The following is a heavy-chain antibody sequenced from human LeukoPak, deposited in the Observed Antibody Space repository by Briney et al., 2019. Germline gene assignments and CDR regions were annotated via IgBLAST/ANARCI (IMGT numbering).Heavy chain of an antibody. V-gene: IGHV3-48*04. CDR1: GFTFSSYS. Sequence: GGSLRLSCAASGFTFSSYSMNWVRQAPGKGLEWVSYISSSSSTIYYADSVKGRFTISRDNAKNSLYLQMSSLRAEDAAVYYCARDHGSPPLYYMDVWGKGTTVTVSS. D-gene: IGHD5-24*01. CDR2: ISSSSSTI. J-gene: IGHJ6*03. CDR3: ARDHGSPPLYYMDV.